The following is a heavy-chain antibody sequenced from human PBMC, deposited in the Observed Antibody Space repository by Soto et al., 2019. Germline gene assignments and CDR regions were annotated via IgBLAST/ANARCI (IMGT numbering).Heavy chain of an antibody. CDR1: GFTFSSYG. D-gene: IGHD3-3*01. CDR3: AKDRDAYYDFWSGYFSSNWFDT. Sequence: PGGSLRLSCAASGFTFSSYGMHWVRQAPGKGLEWVAVISYDGSNKYYADSVKGRFTISRDNSKNTLYLQMNSLRAEDTAVYYCAKDRDAYYDFWSGYFSSNWFDTWGQGT. V-gene: IGHV3-30*18. J-gene: IGHJ5*02. CDR2: ISYDGSNK.